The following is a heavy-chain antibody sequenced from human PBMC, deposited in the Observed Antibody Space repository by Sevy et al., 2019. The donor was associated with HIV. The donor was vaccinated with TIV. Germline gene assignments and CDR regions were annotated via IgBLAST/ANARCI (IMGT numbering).Heavy chain of an antibody. CDR3: AKLSCSDGNCFSIDY. D-gene: IGHD2-15*01. CDR2: ISASGAST. Sequence: GGSLRLSCAASGFTFSSYAMTWVRQAPGKGLEWVSGISASGASTYYADSVKGRFTISRDNSKKTLYLQINSLRAEDTAVYYCAKLSCSDGNCFSIDYWGQGTLVTVSS. J-gene: IGHJ4*02. CDR1: GFTFSSYA. V-gene: IGHV3-23*01.